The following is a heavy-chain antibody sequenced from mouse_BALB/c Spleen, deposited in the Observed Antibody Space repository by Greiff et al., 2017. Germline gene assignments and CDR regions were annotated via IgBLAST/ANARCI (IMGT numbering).Heavy chain of an antibody. CDR3: ARYPPIYGRYAMDY. D-gene: IGHD1-1*02. Sequence: VKLMESGPGLVAPSQSLSITCTVSGFSLTGYGVNWVRQPPGKGLEWLGMLWGDGSTDYNSALKSRLSISKKNSKSQVFLKMHSLQTDDTARYYCARYPPIYGRYAMDYWGQGTSVTVSS. J-gene: IGHJ4*01. V-gene: IGHV2-6-7*01. CDR1: GFSLTGYG. CDR2: LWGDGST.